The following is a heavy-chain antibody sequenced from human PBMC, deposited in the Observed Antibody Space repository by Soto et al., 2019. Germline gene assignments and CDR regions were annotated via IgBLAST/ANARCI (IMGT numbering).Heavy chain of an antibody. D-gene: IGHD3-10*01. V-gene: IGHV1-46*01. CDR3: ARLFRGLYMDV. CDR2: INPSGGST. J-gene: IGHJ6*02. CDR1: GYTFASYY. Sequence: ASVKVSCKASGYTFASYYMHWVRQAPGQGLEWMGIINPSGGSTSYAQKFQGRVTMTRDTSTSTVYMELSSLRSEDTAVYYCARLFRGLYMDVWGQGTTVTVSS.